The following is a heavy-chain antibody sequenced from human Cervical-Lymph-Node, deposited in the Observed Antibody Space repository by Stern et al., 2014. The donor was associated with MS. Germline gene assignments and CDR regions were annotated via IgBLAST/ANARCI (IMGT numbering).Heavy chain of an antibody. V-gene: IGHV3-30*04. CDR1: GFSFGSYA. D-gene: IGHD3-22*01. CDR3: ARDPYDSSGYFPYYFDY. J-gene: IGHJ4*02. CDR2: VSYDGSDK. Sequence: VQLVESGGGVVQPGRSLRLSCAASGFSFGSYAMHWVRPAPGKGLEWVASVSYDGSDKYYTDSGKGRFTISRDESMSTLFLQMNSLRAEDTALYYCARDPYDSSGYFPYYFDYWGQGTLVTVSS.